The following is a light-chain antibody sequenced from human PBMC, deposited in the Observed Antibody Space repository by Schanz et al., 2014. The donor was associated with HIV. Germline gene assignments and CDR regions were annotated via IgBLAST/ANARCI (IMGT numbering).Light chain of an antibody. CDR1: SNTVDNYNL. V-gene: IGLV2-23*02. J-gene: IGLJ2*01. Sequence: QSALAQPASVSGSPGQSITISCTGTSNTVDNYNLVSWYQLHPGKAPKLMIFEVSKRPSGISNRFSGSKSGNTASLTISGLQAEDEADYYCSSYAGTTTFVVFGGGTKLTVL. CDR3: SSYAGTTTFVV. CDR2: EVS.